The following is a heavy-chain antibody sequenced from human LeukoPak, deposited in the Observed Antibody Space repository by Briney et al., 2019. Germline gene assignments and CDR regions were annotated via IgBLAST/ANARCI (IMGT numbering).Heavy chain of an antibody. CDR2: IYTGGST. V-gene: IGHV4-4*07. D-gene: IGHD3-3*01. J-gene: IGHJ4*02. CDR1: GGSISSYY. CDR3: ARDQDDFWEFEYYFDY. Sequence: PSETLSLTCTVSGGSISSYYWNWIRQPAGKGLEWVGRIYTGGSTNYNPSLKIRVTMSVDTSKNQFSLKLSSVTAADTAVYYCARDQDDFWEFEYYFDYWGQGTLVTVSS.